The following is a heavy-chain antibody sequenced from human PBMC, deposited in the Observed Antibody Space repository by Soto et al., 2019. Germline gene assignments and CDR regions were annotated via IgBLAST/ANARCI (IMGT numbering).Heavy chain of an antibody. CDR3: ARDRDSSGWPSYYYYGMDV. CDR1: GFTFSSYA. CDR2: ISYDGSNK. D-gene: IGHD6-19*01. J-gene: IGHJ6*02. Sequence: PGGSLRLSCAASGFTFSSYAMHWVRQAPGKGLEWVAVISYDGSNKYYADSVKGRFTISRDNSKNTLYLQMNSLRAEDTAVYYCARDRDSSGWPSYYYYGMDVWGQGTTVTVSS. V-gene: IGHV3-30-3*01.